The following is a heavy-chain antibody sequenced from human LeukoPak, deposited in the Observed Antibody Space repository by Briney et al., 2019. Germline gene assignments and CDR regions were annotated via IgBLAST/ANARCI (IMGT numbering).Heavy chain of an antibody. CDR3: ARGSDTAAGLY. CDR2: INHSGST. Sequence: PSETLSLTCAVYGGSFSGYYWSWIRQPPGKGLDWIGVINHSGSTNYNPSLKNRVSISEDSSKTQCSLKVSSVTAADTAVYYCARGSDTAAGLYWGQGTLVTVSS. D-gene: IGHD6-13*01. CDR1: GGSFSGYY. J-gene: IGHJ4*02. V-gene: IGHV4-34*01.